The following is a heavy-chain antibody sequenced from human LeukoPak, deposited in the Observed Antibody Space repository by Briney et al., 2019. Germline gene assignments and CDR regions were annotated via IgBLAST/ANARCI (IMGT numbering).Heavy chain of an antibody. J-gene: IGHJ4*02. CDR2: INTNTGNP. CDR1: GYTFTSYA. D-gene: IGHD3-9*01. Sequence: ASVKVSCKASGYTFTSYAMNWVRQAPGQGLEWMGWINTNTGNPTYAQGFTGRFVFSLDTSVSTAYLQISSLKAEDTAVYYCARESYDILTGYYNVHREPADYWGQGTLVTVSS. V-gene: IGHV7-4-1*02. CDR3: ARESYDILTGYYNVHREPADY.